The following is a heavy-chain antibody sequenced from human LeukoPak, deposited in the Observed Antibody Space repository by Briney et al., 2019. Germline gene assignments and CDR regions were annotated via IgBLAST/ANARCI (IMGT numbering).Heavy chain of an antibody. D-gene: IGHD6-13*01. Sequence: GGSLRLSCAASGFTFSSCDMHWVRQATGKGLEWVSAIGTAGDTYYPGSVKGRFTISRENAKNSLYLQMNSLRAGGTAVYYCARSCSSSWYGTFDYWGQGTLVTVSS. V-gene: IGHV3-13*04. CDR3: ARSCSSSWYGTFDY. CDR1: GFTFSSCD. J-gene: IGHJ4*02. CDR2: IGTAGDT.